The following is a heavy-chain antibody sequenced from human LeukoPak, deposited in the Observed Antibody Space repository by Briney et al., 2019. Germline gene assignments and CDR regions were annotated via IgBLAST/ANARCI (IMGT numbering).Heavy chain of an antibody. V-gene: IGHV3-64*01. CDR2: ISSNGGST. CDR1: GFTFSSYG. D-gene: IGHD2-21*02. CDR3: ARGDCGGDCYSTATTHFDY. Sequence: GGSLRLSCAASGFTFSSYGMHWVRQAPGKGLEYVSAISSNGGSTYYANSVKGRFTISRDNSKNTLYLQMGSLRAEDMAVYYCARGDCGGDCYSTATTHFDYWGQGTLVTVSS. J-gene: IGHJ4*02.